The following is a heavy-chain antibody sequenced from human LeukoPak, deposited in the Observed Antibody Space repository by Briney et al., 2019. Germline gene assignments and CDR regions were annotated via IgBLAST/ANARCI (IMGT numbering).Heavy chain of an antibody. CDR3: AKDATAVPGTVYMDV. J-gene: IGHJ6*03. Sequence: GGSLRLSCVASGFTFSRYWMHWVRQAPGKGLVWVSRINSDGRSTNYADSVKGRFSISRDNAKNSVYLQMTSLRAEDTALYYCAKDATAVPGTVYMDVWGKGTTVTISS. V-gene: IGHV3-74*01. CDR2: INSDGRST. D-gene: IGHD6-13*01. CDR1: GFTFSRYW.